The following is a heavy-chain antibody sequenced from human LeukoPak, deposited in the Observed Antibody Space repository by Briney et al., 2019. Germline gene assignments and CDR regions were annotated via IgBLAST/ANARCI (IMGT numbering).Heavy chain of an antibody. V-gene: IGHV1-46*01. CDR2: INPSGGST. CDR3: ARDPSGDRGYFDY. J-gene: IGHJ4*02. D-gene: IGHD7-27*01. Sequence: ASVKVSCKASGYTFPSYYMHWVRQAPGQGLEWMGIINPSGGSTSYAQKFQGRVTMTRDTSTSTVYMELSSLRSEDTALYYCARDPSGDRGYFDYWGQGTLVTVSS. CDR1: GYTFPSYY.